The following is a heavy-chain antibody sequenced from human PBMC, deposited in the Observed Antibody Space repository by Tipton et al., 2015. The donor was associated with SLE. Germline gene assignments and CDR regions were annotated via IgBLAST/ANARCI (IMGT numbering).Heavy chain of an antibody. CDR1: GGSISSYY. V-gene: IGHV4-59*01. CDR3: ARRKSSSWANYYYYGMDV. J-gene: IGHJ6*02. D-gene: IGHD6-13*01. Sequence: LRLSCTVSGGSISSYYWSWIRQPPGKGLEWIGYIYYSGSTNYNPSLKSRVTISVDTSKNQFSPKLSSVTAADTAVYYCARRKSSSWANYYYYGMDVWGQGTTVTVSS. CDR2: IYYSGST.